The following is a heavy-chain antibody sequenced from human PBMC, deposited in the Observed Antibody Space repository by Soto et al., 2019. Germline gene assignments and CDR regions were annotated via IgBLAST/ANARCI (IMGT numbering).Heavy chain of an antibody. CDR3: ARGRGWLQYSWYYYGRDV. CDR2: IIPIFGTA. D-gene: IGHD5-12*01. V-gene: IGHV1-69*13. J-gene: IGHJ6*02. CDR1: GGTFGSYA. Sequence: SVKVSCKASGGTFGSYAISWVRQAPGQGLEWMGGIIPIFGTANYAQKFQGRVTINADESTSTAYMELSSLRSEDTAVYYCARGRGWLQYSWYYYGRDVWGQGTTVTVSS.